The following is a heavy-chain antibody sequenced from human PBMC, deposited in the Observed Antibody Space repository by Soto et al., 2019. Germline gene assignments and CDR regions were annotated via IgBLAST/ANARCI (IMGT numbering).Heavy chain of an antibody. J-gene: IGHJ4*02. CDR1: GGTFSSYA. V-gene: IGHV1-69*13. CDR3: ARDLVVGDSSGYYYPFDY. D-gene: IGHD3-22*01. CDR2: IIPIFGTA. Sequence: SVKVSCKASGGTFSSYAISWVRQAPGQGLEWMGGIIPIFGTANYAQKFQGRVTITADESTSTAYMELSSLRSEDTAVYYCARDLVVGDSSGYYYPFDYWGQGTLVTVSS.